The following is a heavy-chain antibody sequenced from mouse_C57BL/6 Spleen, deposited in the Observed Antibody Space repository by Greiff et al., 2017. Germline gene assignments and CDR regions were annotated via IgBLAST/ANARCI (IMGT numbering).Heavy chain of an antibody. CDR3: ARGEVYAMDY. J-gene: IGHJ4*01. CDR1: GYTFTSYW. Sequence: QVQLQQPGAELVRPGSSVKLSCKASGYTFTSYWMDWVKQRPGQGLEWIGNIYPSDSETHYNQKFKDKATLTVDKSSSTAYMQRSSLTSEDSAVYYCARGEVYAMDYGGKGTSVTVSS. V-gene: IGHV1-61*01. CDR2: IYPSDSET.